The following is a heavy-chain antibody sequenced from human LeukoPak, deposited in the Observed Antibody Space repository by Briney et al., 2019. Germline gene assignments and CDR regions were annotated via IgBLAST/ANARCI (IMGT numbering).Heavy chain of an antibody. CDR2: IYSSGDT. J-gene: IGHJ5*02. V-gene: IGHV4-4*07. D-gene: IGHD1-26*01. CDR1: GGSISSYY. CDR3: ARGLAGWEGFDP. Sequence: SETLSLTCTVSGGSISSYYWSWIRQPAGKGLEWIGRIYSSGDTNYNPSLKSRVTMSIDTSKNHFSLKLSSVTAADTAVYYCARGLAGWEGFDPWGQGALVTVSS.